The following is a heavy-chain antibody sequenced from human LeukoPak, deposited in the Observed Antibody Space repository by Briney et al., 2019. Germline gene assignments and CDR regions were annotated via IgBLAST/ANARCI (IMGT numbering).Heavy chain of an antibody. CDR3: ARDRDIVVVTAKFDY. CDR2: IKQDGSEK. Sequence: PGGSLRLSCAASGFTFSSYWMSWVRQAPGKGLEWVANIKQDGSEKYYVDSVKGRFTISRDNAKNSLYLQMNSLRAEDTAVYYCARDRDIVVVTAKFDYWGRGTLVTVSS. D-gene: IGHD2-21*02. V-gene: IGHV3-7*01. CDR1: GFTFSSYW. J-gene: IGHJ4*02.